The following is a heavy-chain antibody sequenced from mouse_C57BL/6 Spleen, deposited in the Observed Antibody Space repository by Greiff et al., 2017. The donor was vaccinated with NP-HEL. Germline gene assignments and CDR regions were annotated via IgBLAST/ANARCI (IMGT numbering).Heavy chain of an antibody. V-gene: IGHV1-82*01. J-gene: IGHJ4*01. CDR2: IYPGDGDT. Sequence: QVQLQQSGPELVKPGASVKISCKASGYAFSSSWMNWVKQRPGKGLEWIGRIYPGDGDTNYNGKFKGKATLTADKSSSTAYMQLSSLTSEDSAVYVCARDGNDAMDYWGQGTSVTVSS. CDR3: ARDGNDAMDY. D-gene: IGHD1-1*01. CDR1: GYAFSSSW.